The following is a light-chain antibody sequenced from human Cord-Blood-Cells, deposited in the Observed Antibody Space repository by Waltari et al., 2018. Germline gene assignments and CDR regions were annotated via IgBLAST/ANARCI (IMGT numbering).Light chain of an antibody. Sequence: DIQISQSPSYLSAPVGDRVTITCRASQSISSYLNWYQQKPGKAPKLLIYAASSLQSGVPSRFSGSGSGTDFTLTISSLQPEDFATYYCQRTYSTPITFGQGTRLEIK. CDR3: QRTYSTPIT. CDR1: QSISSY. V-gene: IGKV1-39*01. J-gene: IGKJ5*01. CDR2: AAS.